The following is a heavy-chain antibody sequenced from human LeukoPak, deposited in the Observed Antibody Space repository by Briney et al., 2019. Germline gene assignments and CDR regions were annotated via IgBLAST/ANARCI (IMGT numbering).Heavy chain of an antibody. CDR1: VYTFTSYG. CDR2: ISAYNGNT. J-gene: IGHJ6*02. CDR3: ARAIAAAGLGPGPLYYYGMDV. V-gene: IGHV1-18*01. Sequence: ASVKVSCKAPVYTFTSYGISWVRQAPGQGLEWMGWISAYNGNTNYAQKLQGRVTMTTDTSTSTAYMELRSLRSDDTAVYYCARAIAAAGLGPGPLYYYGMDVWGQGTTVTVSS. D-gene: IGHD6-13*01.